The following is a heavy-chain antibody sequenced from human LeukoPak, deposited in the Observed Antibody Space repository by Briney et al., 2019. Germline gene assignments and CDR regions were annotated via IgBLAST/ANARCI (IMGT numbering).Heavy chain of an antibody. Sequence: PGGSLRLSCAASGFTVSSNYMSWVRQAPGKGLEWVANIKQDGSEKYYVDSVKGRFTISRDNAKNSLYLQMNSLRAEDTAVYYCAKGRYCSGGSCYSGSPRIVVVPPVDYWGQGTLVTVSS. V-gene: IGHV3-7*03. CDR1: GFTVSSNY. CDR3: AKGRYCSGGSCYSGSPRIVVVPPVDY. D-gene: IGHD2-15*01. CDR2: IKQDGSEK. J-gene: IGHJ4*02.